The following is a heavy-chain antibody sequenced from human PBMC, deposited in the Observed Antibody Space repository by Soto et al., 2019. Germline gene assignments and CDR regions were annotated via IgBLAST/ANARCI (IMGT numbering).Heavy chain of an antibody. V-gene: IGHV1-18*01. Sequence: GASVKVSCTASGYTFTSYGISWVRQAPGQGLEWMGWISAYNGNTNYAQKLQGRVTMTTDTSTSTAYMELRSLRSDDTAVYYCARDQRPYYYDSSGYYHYFDYWGQGTLVTVSS. D-gene: IGHD3-22*01. CDR1: GYTFTSYG. J-gene: IGHJ4*02. CDR2: ISAYNGNT. CDR3: ARDQRPYYYDSSGYYHYFDY.